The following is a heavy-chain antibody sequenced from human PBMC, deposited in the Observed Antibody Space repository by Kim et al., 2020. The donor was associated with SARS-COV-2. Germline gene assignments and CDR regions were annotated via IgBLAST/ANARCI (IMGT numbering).Heavy chain of an antibody. V-gene: IGHV3-23*01. J-gene: IGHJ4*01. CDR3: AKDGRVGWRQQLVNDYF. Sequence: GGSLRLSCEASGFTFEVYAMNWVRQTPGKGLEWVSGISGSGTETYYADSVKGRFTISRDNSNRKLYLQLNSLTVDDTAIYYCAKDGRVGWRQQLVNDYF. D-gene: IGHD6-13*01. CDR2: ISGSGTET. CDR1: GFTFEVYA.